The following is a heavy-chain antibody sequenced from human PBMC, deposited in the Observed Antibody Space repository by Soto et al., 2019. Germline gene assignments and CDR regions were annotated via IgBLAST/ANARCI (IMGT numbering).Heavy chain of an antibody. CDR3: ARDWAPIAVAGTNYYYGMDV. CDR1: GGTFSSYT. Sequence: QVQLVQSGAEVKKPGSSVKVSCKASGGTFSSYTISWVRQAPGQGLEWMGRIIPILGIATYAQKFQGRVTITADKSTSTAYMELSSLRSEDTAVYYCARDWAPIAVAGTNYYYGMDVWGQGTTVTVSS. J-gene: IGHJ6*02. D-gene: IGHD6-19*01. V-gene: IGHV1-69*08. CDR2: IIPILGIA.